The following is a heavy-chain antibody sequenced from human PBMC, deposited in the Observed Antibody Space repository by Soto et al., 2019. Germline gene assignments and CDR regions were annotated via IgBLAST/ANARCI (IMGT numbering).Heavy chain of an antibody. Sequence: QITLKESGPTLVKPTQTLTLTCTVSGFSLNTRGVCVGWILQPPGKALEWLALISLDCKKRYRPSMKTRLTVNKDTSENQVVLTMTNMDPVDTATYYCAQSRGYLLTGHYYFDFRGQGNLVTASS. V-gene: IGHV2-5*02. J-gene: IGHJ4*02. CDR2: ISLDCKK. D-gene: IGHD3-9*01. CDR1: GFSLNTRGVC. CDR3: AQSRGYLLTGHYYFDF.